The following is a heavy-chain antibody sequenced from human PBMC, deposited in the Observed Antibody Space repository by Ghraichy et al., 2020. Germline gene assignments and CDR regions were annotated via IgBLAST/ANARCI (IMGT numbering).Heavy chain of an antibody. CDR3: ARATVRDGMDV. V-gene: IGHV4-34*01. CDR2: INNSGST. J-gene: IGHJ6*02. D-gene: IGHD3-22*01. CDR1: GGSFSNYY. Sequence: SETLSLPCAVFGGSFSNYYWTWIRQPPGKGLEWIGEINNSGSTNYNASLKSRIIILVDTSKNQFSLQLTSVTAADTAVYYCARATVRDGMDVWGQGTTVTVSS.